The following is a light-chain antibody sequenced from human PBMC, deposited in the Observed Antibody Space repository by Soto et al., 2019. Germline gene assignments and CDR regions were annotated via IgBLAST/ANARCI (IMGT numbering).Light chain of an antibody. CDR1: KLGDKY. V-gene: IGLV3-1*01. CDR2: KDN. Sequence: SSELTQPPSVSVSPGQTASISCSGDKLGDKYACWYQQRPGQSPVLIIYKDNKRPSGIPERFSGSNSGNTATLTISGTQGMDEADYYCQAWDNNIVVFGGGTKLTVL. CDR3: QAWDNNIVV. J-gene: IGLJ2*01.